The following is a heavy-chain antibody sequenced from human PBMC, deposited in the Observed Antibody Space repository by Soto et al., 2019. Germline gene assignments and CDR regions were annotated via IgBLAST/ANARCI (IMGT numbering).Heavy chain of an antibody. V-gene: IGHV3-33*01. J-gene: IGHJ4*02. D-gene: IGHD3-9*01. CDR3: VRDRPDTESLTGYFDT. CDR2: IRFDGSTA. Sequence: PGGSLRLCCEASGFVFRTFRMHWVRRAPGKGLEWLATIRFDGSTARYAESVRGRFKISRDNSMNTLYLQLDRLRVEDTAVYYCVRDRPDTESLTGYFDTWGQGTPVTVSS. CDR1: GFVFRTFR.